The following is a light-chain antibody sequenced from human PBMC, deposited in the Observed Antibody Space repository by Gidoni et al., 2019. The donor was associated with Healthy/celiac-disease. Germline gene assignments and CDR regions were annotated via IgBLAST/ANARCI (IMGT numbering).Light chain of an antibody. CDR2: GAS. J-gene: IGKJ1*01. V-gene: IGKV3-20*01. Sequence: EIVSTQFPGTLSLSPGERATFSCRASQSVSSSYLAWYQQKPGQAPRLLIYGASSRATGIPDRFSGSGSGTDFTLTISRLEPEDFAVYYCQQYGSSPRTFGQGTKVEIK. CDR1: QSVSSSY. CDR3: QQYGSSPRT.